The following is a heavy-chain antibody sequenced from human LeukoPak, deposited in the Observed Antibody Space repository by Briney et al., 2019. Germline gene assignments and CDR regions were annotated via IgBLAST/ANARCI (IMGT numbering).Heavy chain of an antibody. V-gene: IGHV4-39*07. CDR2: IYYSGST. CDR1: GGSFSSGSYY. J-gene: IGHJ5*02. Sequence: SQTLSLTCTVSGGSFSSGSYYWGWIRQPPGKGLEWIGSIYYSGSTYHNPSLKSRVTISVDTSRNQFSLKLSSVTAADTAVYYCARDPVPYYYGSGTPSWGQGTLVTVSS. D-gene: IGHD3-10*01. CDR3: ARDPVPYYYGSGTPS.